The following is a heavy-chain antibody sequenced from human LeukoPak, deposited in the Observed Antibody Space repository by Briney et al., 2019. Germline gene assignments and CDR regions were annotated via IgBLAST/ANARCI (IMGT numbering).Heavy chain of an antibody. CDR3: SSGYSTVPF. D-gene: IGHD3-22*01. J-gene: IGHJ4*02. Sequence: ASVKVSCKASGYTFTGYYIHWVRQAPGQGHESMGWVNPTAGGTSYAQKFQGRVTMTRDTSISTAYMELSRLTSDDTAVYYCSSGYSTVPFWGQGTLVTVSS. CDR1: GYTFTGYY. V-gene: IGHV1-2*02. CDR2: VNPTAGGT.